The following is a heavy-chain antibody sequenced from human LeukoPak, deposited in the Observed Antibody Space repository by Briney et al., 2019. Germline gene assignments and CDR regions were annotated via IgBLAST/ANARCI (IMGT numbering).Heavy chain of an antibody. CDR1: GGSISSGDYY. CDR2: IYYSGRT. D-gene: IGHD3-3*01. Sequence: PSETLSLTCTVSGGSISSGDYYWSWIRQPPGKGLEWIGYIYYSGRTYYNPSLKSRVTISVDTSKNQFSLKLSSVTAADTAVYYCARTRWGYDFWSGYYSGGPYYFDYWGQGTLVTVSS. V-gene: IGHV4-30-4*08. J-gene: IGHJ4*02. CDR3: ARTRWGYDFWSGYYSGGPYYFDY.